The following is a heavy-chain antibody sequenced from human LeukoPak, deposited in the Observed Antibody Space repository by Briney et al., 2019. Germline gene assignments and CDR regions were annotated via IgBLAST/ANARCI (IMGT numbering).Heavy chain of an antibody. Sequence: ASVKVSCKASGYTVTSLYLHWERQAPGQGLEWMGIVNPSGGATNYAQKLQGRVTMTRDTSTSTVYMELSSLRSEDTAVYYCARANFYGSGTYYNPSFFDSWGQGTLVTVSS. D-gene: IGHD3-10*01. CDR2: VNPSGGAT. J-gene: IGHJ4*02. CDR3: ARANFYGSGTYYNPSFFDS. CDR1: GYTVTSLY. V-gene: IGHV1-46*04.